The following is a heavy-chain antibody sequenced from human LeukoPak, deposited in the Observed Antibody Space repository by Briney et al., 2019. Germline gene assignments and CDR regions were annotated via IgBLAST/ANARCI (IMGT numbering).Heavy chain of an antibody. D-gene: IGHD2-2*01. Sequence: GGSLRLSCAASGFTFSSFAMSWVRQAPGKGLEWVSAISGSGSSPYYADSVKGWFTISRDNTKSTLYLQMNSLRAGDTAVYYCAKDSGPWGYCTTTSCYFAYWGQGALVTVPS. CDR1: GFTFSSFA. CDR3: AKDSGPWGYCTTTSCYFAY. J-gene: IGHJ4*02. CDR2: ISGSGSSP. V-gene: IGHV3-23*01.